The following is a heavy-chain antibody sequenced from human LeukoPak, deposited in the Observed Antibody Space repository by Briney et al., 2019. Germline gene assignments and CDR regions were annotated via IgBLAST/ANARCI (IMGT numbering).Heavy chain of an antibody. Sequence: GGSLRLSCAASGFTFSSYEMNWVRQAPGRALEWVSSITSSGTYIFYADSVKGRFTISRDNAKNSLYLQMNSLGPEDTAVYYCARDPYSGNCGNYYYYMDVWGKGTTVTISS. CDR2: ITSSGTYI. J-gene: IGHJ6*03. CDR3: ARDPYSGNCGNYYYYMDV. CDR1: GFTFSSYE. V-gene: IGHV3-21*01. D-gene: IGHD1-26*01.